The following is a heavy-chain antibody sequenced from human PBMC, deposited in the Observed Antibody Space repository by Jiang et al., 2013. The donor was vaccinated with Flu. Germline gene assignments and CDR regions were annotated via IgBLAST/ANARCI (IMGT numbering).Heavy chain of an antibody. CDR3: AREGQYSRSGRSSPTWYYAMDV. CDR1: GGSINNYY. Sequence: GPGLVRPAETLSLNCTVSGGSINNYYWSWVRRAPGRGLEWIGYIYYSGSTNYNPSLKSRVTISIDTSKNHISLKVFSVTAADTAVYYCAREGQYSRSGRSSPTWYYAMDVWGQGTTVTVAS. D-gene: IGHD3-10*01. V-gene: IGHV4-59*01. J-gene: IGHJ6*02. CDR2: IYYSGST.